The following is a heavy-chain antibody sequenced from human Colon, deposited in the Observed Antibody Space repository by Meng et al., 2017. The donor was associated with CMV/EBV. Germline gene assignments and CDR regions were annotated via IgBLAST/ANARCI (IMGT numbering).Heavy chain of an antibody. V-gene: IGHV3-30*02. CDR1: GFTFSDYG. J-gene: IGHJ4*02. CDR2: IRHVATDK. CDR3: AKDIGTWTRGYYFDY. Sequence: GESLKISCTASGFTFSDYGMHWVRQTPDTGLEWVAYIRHVATDKYYVDSVKGRFTISRDNSKNTLYLQMNSLRPDDTAVYYCAKDIGTWTRGYYFDYCGQGTLVTVSS. D-gene: IGHD3-10*01.